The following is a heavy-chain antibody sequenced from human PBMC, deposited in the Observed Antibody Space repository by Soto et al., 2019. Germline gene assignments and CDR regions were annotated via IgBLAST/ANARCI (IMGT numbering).Heavy chain of an antibody. CDR2: IYYSGST. V-gene: IGHV4-31*03. CDR3: ARSRGAGGVLRYFDWLLPLH. CDR1: GGSISSGGYY. Sequence: SETLSLTCTVSGGSISSGGYYWSWIRQHPGKGLEWIGYIYYSGSTYYNPSLKSRVTISVDTSKNQFSLKLSSVTAADTAVFYCARSRGAGGVLRYFDWLLPLHWGQGTLVTVSS. J-gene: IGHJ4*02. D-gene: IGHD3-9*01.